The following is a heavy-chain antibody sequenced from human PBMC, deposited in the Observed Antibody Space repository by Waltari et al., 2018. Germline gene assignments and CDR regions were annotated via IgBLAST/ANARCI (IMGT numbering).Heavy chain of an antibody. J-gene: IGHJ6*03. V-gene: IGHV4-34*01. CDR1: GGSFSGYY. CDR2: INHSGST. CDR3: AKSHGDSSYYYYYYMDV. Sequence: QVQLQQWGAGLLKPSETLSLTCAVYGGSFSGYYWSWIRQPPGKGLEWIGEINHSGSTNYNPSLKSRVTISVDTSKNQFSLKLSSVTAADTAVYYCAKSHGDSSYYYYYYMDVWGKGTTVTVSS. D-gene: IGHD4-17*01.